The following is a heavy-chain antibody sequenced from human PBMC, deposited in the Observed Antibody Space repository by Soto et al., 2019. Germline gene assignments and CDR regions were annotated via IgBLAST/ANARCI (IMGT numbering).Heavy chain of an antibody. CDR2: IYYSGST. Sequence: QVQLQESGPGLVKPSETLSFTCTVSGGSISSYYWSWIRQPPGKGLEWIGYIYYSGSTNYNPSLKSRVTISVDTSKNQFSLKLSSVTAADTAVYYCARGWGGYFQHWGQGTLVTVSS. V-gene: IGHV4-59*01. CDR1: GGSISSYY. J-gene: IGHJ1*01. D-gene: IGHD7-27*01. CDR3: ARGWGGYFQH.